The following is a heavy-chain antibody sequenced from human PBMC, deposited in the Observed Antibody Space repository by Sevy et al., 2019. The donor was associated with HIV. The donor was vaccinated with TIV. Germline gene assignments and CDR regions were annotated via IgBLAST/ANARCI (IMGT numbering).Heavy chain of an antibody. CDR3: ARGGGAVDHGMDV. V-gene: IGHV1-69*13. J-gene: IGHJ6*02. CDR2: IIPMFGTS. Sequence: ASVKVSCKASGGTFSSYDINWVRQAPGQGLEWVGQIIPMFGTSSYAHTLQGRVTITADESTSTAYMDLSSLRSEDTAVYYCARGGGAVDHGMDVWGQGTTVTVSS. D-gene: IGHD2-21*01. CDR1: GGTFSSYD.